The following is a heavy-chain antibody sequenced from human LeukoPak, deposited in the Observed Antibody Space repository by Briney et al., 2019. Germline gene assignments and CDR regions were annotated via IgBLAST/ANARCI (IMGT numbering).Heavy chain of an antibody. J-gene: IGHJ4*02. CDR1: GDSISSGNW. V-gene: IGHV4-4*02. CDR3: ARCLPILTGQGAFDY. Sequence: PSGTLSLTCTVSGDSISSGNWWSWVRQPPGKGLEWIGEIYHSGQTNYNSSLKSRVTISVDKSKKKFSLSLTSVTAADTAVYYCARCLPILTGQGAFDYWGQGTLVTVSS. D-gene: IGHD3-9*01. CDR2: IYHSGQT.